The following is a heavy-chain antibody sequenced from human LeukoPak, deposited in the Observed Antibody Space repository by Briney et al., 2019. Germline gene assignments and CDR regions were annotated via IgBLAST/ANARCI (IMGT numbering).Heavy chain of an antibody. D-gene: IGHD2-2*01. J-gene: IGHJ5*02. V-gene: IGHV3-23*01. CDR3: AKARRDCSSTSCYFDFDP. Sequence: GGSLRLSCAASGFTFSSYAMSWVRQAPGKGLEWVSTISGSGGGTNYADSVKGRFTISRDNSKNTLYLQMNSLRDEDTAVYYCAKARRDCSSTSCYFDFDPWGQGTLVTVSS. CDR1: GFTFSSYA. CDR2: ISGSGGGT.